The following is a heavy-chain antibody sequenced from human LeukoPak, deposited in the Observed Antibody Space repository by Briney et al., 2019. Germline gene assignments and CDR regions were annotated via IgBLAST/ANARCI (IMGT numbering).Heavy chain of an antibody. CDR3: SRGDDFSGDS. D-gene: IGHD2-21*02. Sequence: PGGPLRLSCAAAGFTFRTYWMSWVRQAPGKVLEWVANIHPDGIEKYHVSSVKGRFTIVRDNARNLLYLQMSLLGADATAVYYCSRGDDFSGDSWGQGTLVTVFS. CDR2: IHPDGIEK. CDR1: GFTFRTYW. J-gene: IGHJ5*01. V-gene: IGHV3-7*04.